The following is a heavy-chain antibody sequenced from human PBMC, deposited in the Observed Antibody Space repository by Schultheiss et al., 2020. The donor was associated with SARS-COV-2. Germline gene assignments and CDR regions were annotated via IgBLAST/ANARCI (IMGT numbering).Heavy chain of an antibody. D-gene: IGHD4-17*01. CDR2: ISYDGSNK. V-gene: IGHV3-30*07. J-gene: IGHJ4*02. CDR3: ARGSYGDYTYYFDY. Sequence: GESLKISCAASGFTFSSYAMHWVRQAPGKGLEWVAVISYDGSNKYYADSVKGRFTISRDNAKNSLYLQMNSLRAEDTAVYYCARGSYGDYTYYFDYWGQGTLVTVSS. CDR1: GFTFSSYA.